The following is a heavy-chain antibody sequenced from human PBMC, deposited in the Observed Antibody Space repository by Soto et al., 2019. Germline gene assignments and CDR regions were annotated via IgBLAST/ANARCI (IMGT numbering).Heavy chain of an antibody. V-gene: IGHV1-18*04. Sequence: GASVKVSCKASGYTFTSYGISWVRQAPGQGLEWMGWISAYNGNTNYAQKLQGRVTMTTDTSTSTAYMELRSLRSDDTAVYYCARDILIAAAGSDYYYYGRDAWGQGTTVTVSS. CDR2: ISAYNGNT. CDR3: ARDILIAAAGSDYYYYGRDA. J-gene: IGHJ6*02. D-gene: IGHD6-13*01. CDR1: GYTFTSYG.